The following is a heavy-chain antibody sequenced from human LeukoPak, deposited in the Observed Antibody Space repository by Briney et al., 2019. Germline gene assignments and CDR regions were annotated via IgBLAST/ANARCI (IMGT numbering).Heavy chain of an antibody. CDR2: ISWNSGSI. D-gene: IGHD3-16*01. V-gene: IGHV3-9*01. CDR1: GFTFDDYA. CDR3: ARVRRGDDFNPFDY. Sequence: GRSLRLSCAASGFTFDDYAMHWVRQAPGKGLEWVSGISWNSGSIGYADSVKGRFTISRDNAKNTLYLQMNSLRTEDTAVYYCARVRRGDDFNPFDYWGQGTLVTVSS. J-gene: IGHJ4*02.